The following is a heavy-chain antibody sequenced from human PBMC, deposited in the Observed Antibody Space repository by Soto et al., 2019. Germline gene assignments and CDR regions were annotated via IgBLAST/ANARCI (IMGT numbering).Heavy chain of an antibody. V-gene: IGHV3-30*04. Sequence: LRLSCAASGFTFSSFAMHWVRQAPGKGLEWVAVISDDGSSKYYADSVKGRFTISRDNSKNTLYLQMNSLRGEDTAVYSCTRVEQWLYIAKYWGQGTPVTVS. D-gene: IGHD6-19*01. CDR2: ISDDGSSK. J-gene: IGHJ4*02. CDR3: TRVEQWLYIAKY. CDR1: GFTFSSFA.